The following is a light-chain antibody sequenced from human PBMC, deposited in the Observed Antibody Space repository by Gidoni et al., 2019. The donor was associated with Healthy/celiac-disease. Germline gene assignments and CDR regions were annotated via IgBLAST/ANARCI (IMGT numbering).Light chain of an antibody. Sequence: DIQMTQSPSSLSASVGDRVTITCRASQSISSYLNWYQQKPGKVPKLRIYAASSLQSGVPSRFSGSGSGTDFTLTISSLQPEDFATYYCQQSYSTPQCTFGQGTKLEIK. CDR3: QQSYSTPQCT. V-gene: IGKV1-39*01. J-gene: IGKJ2*02. CDR2: AAS. CDR1: QSISSY.